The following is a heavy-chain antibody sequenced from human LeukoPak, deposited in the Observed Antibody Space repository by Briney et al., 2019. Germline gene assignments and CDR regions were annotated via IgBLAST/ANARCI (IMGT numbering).Heavy chain of an antibody. CDR1: GFTVSSNY. CDR3: ARYCSGGSCYSGYAFDI. J-gene: IGHJ3*02. Sequence: GGSLRLSCAVSGFTVSSNYMSWARQAPGKGLEWVSVLYSGGSTYYANSVKGRFTISRDNSKNTLYLQMNSLRAEDTAVYYCARYCSGGSCYSGYAFDIWGQGTMVTVSS. CDR2: LYSGGST. D-gene: IGHD2-15*01. V-gene: IGHV3-53*01.